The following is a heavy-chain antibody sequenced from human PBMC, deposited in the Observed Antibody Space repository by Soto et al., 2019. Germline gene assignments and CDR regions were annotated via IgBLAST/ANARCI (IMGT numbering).Heavy chain of an antibody. V-gene: IGHV4-59*01. CDR1: TGSTNSFY. CDR2: FFYTGST. D-gene: IGHD5-12*01. Sequence: QVQLQVSGPGLVKPSATLSLSCTVSTGSTNSFYWSWIRQPPGKGLQWLGCFFYTGSTNHNPSLKSRVTKSLDISRNQFTLRLSSVTAADTAMYYCARSRDGYNLNPIDQWGQGLLVTVSS. CDR3: ARSRDGYNLNPIDQ. J-gene: IGHJ4*02.